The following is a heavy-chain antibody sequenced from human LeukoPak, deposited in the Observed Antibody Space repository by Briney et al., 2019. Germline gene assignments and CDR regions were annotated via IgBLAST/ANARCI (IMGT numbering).Heavy chain of an antibody. CDR1: GYTFTSYY. Sequence: ASVKVSCKASGYTFTSYYMHWVRQAPGQGLEWMGIINPSGGSTSYAQKFQGRVTMTRNTSISTAYMELSSLRSEDTAVYYCARGVFNLLVRFDNWFDPWGQGTLVTVSS. CDR2: INPSGGST. V-gene: IGHV1-46*01. CDR3: ARGVFNLLVRFDNWFDP. J-gene: IGHJ5*02. D-gene: IGHD3-10*01.